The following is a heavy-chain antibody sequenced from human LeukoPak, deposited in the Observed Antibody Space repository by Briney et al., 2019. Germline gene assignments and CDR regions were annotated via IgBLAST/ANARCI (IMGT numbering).Heavy chain of an antibody. J-gene: IGHJ4*02. CDR3: ARDTDWAFDS. D-gene: IGHD3-9*01. CDR1: GFTFDTHA. Sequence: GGSLRLSCATSGFTFDTHAMNWVRQAPGKGLEWLSYIGSSINYADSVKGRFTVSRGNAKNSVFLQMNSLRDDDTAVYYCARDTDWAFDSWGQGTLVTVSS. CDR2: IGSSI. V-gene: IGHV3-48*02.